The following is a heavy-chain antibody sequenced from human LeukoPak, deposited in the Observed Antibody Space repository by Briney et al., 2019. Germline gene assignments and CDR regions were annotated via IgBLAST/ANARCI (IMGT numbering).Heavy chain of an antibody. Sequence: ASVKVSCKASGYTFTSYYMHWVRQAPGQGLEWMGIINPSGGSTSYAQKFQGRVTMTRDTSISTACMELSRLRSYDTAVYYCARDRLATIPRANWFDPWGQGTLVTVSS. V-gene: IGHV1-46*01. CDR3: ARDRLATIPRANWFDP. J-gene: IGHJ5*02. CDR2: INPSGGST. CDR1: GYTFTSYY. D-gene: IGHD5-12*01.